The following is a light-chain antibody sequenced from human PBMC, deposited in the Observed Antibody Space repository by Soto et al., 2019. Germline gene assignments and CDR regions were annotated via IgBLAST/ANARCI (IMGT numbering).Light chain of an antibody. V-gene: IGKV1-9*01. J-gene: IGKJ1*01. Sequence: DIQLTQSPSFLSASVGDRVTITCRASQGISSYLAWYQQKPGKAPKLLIYAASTLHSGVQSRFSGSGSGKEFTLTISSLQPEDFATYYCQQLNSYPWTFGQGTKVEIK. CDR3: QQLNSYPWT. CDR1: QGISSY. CDR2: AAS.